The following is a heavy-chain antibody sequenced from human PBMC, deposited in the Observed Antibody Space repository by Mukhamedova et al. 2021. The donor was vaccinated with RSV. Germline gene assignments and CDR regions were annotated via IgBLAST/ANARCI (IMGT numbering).Heavy chain of an antibody. Sequence: GLEWVGRIKYKDDRGTTDYAAAVKGRFTISRDDSKSTLYLQMNSLKTEDTAVYYCTTGEVGYAHDGYWGQGTLVTFSS. V-gene: IGHV3-15*01. CDR2: IKYKDDRGTT. D-gene: IGHD3-16*01. CDR3: TTGEVGYAHDGY. J-gene: IGHJ4*02.